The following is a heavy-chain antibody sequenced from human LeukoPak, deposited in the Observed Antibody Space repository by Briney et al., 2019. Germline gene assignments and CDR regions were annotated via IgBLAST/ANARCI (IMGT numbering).Heavy chain of an antibody. CDR3: ATRAYGSGSFDI. D-gene: IGHD3-10*01. J-gene: IGHJ3*02. V-gene: IGHV1-24*01. Sequence: ASVKVSYKVSGYTLTELSMHWVRQAPGKGLEWMGGFDPEDGETIYAQKFQGRVTMTEDTSTDTAYMELSSLRSEDTAVYCCATRAYGSGSFDIWGQGTMVTVSS. CDR2: FDPEDGET. CDR1: GYTLTELS.